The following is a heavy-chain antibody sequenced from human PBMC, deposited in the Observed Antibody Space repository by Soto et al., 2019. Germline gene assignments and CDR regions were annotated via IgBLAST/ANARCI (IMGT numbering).Heavy chain of an antibody. J-gene: IGHJ4*02. V-gene: IGHV4-59*01. D-gene: IGHD6-19*01. Sequence: QVQLQESGPGLVKPSETLSLTCTVSGDSLNNYYWTWVRQPPGKSLEWIGYIYYSGSTNYNHSLKGRVNISVATSKNQVSLKVISVTDADTAGYYCARSSGWDFDSWGQAALGTVSS. CDR3: ARSSGWDFDS. CDR1: GDSLNNYY. CDR2: IYYSGST.